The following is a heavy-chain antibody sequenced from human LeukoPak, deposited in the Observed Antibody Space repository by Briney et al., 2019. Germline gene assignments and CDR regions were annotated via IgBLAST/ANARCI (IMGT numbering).Heavy chain of an antibody. Sequence: ASVKVSCKASGGTFSSYAISWVRQAPGQGLEWVGGIIPIFGTANYAQKFQGRVTITADKSTSTAYMELSSLRSEDTAVYYCASPYDSSGYYYDPFDYWGQGTLVTVSS. J-gene: IGHJ4*02. CDR2: IIPIFGTA. CDR1: GGTFSSYA. V-gene: IGHV1-69*06. CDR3: ASPYDSSGYYYDPFDY. D-gene: IGHD3-22*01.